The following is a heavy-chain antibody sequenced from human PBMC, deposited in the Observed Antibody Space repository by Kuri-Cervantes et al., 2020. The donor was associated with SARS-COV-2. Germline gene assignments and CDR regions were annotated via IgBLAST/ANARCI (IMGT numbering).Heavy chain of an antibody. J-gene: IGHJ3*02. Sequence: ASVKVSCKASGGTFSSYAISWVRQAPGQGLEWMGWINPNSGGTNYAQKFQGRVTMTRDTSISTAYMELSRLRSDDTAVYYCARVVTIFGTFDIWGQGTMVTVSS. D-gene: IGHD3-3*01. CDR2: INPNSGGT. CDR3: ARVVTIFGTFDI. V-gene: IGHV1-2*02. CDR1: GGTFSSYA.